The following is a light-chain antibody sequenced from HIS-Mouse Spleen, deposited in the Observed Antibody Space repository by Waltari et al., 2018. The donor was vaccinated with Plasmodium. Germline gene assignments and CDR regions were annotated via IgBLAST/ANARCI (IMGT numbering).Light chain of an antibody. CDR1: QSVSSSY. J-gene: IGKJ4*01. V-gene: IGKV3-20*01. CDR3: QQYGSSPLT. Sequence: EIVLTQSPGTLSLSPGERATLSCRASQSVSSSYLAWYQQKPGQVSRLLIYGASSRATGIPDRFSGSGSGTDFTLTISRLEPEDFAVYYCQQYGSSPLTFGGGTKVEIK. CDR2: GAS.